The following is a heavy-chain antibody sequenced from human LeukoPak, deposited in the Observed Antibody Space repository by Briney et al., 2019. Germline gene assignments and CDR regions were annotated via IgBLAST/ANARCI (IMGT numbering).Heavy chain of an antibody. D-gene: IGHD3-3*01. Sequence: SETLSLTCTVSGGSVSSSSYYWGWIRQPPGRGPEWIGTIFYTGSTYYSPSLKSRVTISVDTSKNQFSLKVTSVTAADTAVYYCARSDFSMYTWFDPWGQGTQVTVSS. CDR3: ARSDFSMYTWFDP. V-gene: IGHV4-39*01. CDR2: IFYTGST. J-gene: IGHJ5*02. CDR1: GGSVSSSSYY.